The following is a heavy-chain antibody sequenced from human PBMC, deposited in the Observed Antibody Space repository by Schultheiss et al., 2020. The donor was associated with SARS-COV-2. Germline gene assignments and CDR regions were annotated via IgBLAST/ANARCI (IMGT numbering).Heavy chain of an antibody. CDR1: GFTFSSHS. CDR2: ISSSSSTI. Sequence: GESLKISCEASGFTFSSHSMNWVRQAPGKGLEWISYISSSSSTIYYAESVQGRFTISRDNAKNSLYLQMNSLRAEDTAVYYCARARRLVRAFDIWGQGTMVTVSS. J-gene: IGHJ3*02. D-gene: IGHD6-6*01. CDR3: ARARRLVRAFDI. V-gene: IGHV3-48*04.